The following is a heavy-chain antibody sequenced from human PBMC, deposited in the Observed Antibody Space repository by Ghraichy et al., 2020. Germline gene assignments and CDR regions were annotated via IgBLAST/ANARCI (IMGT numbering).Heavy chain of an antibody. CDR2: ISYDGSNK. J-gene: IGHJ6*02. D-gene: IGHD1-26*01. V-gene: IGHV3-30*03. CDR3: AGELTRYYGMDV. CDR1: GFTFSSYG. Sequence: EGSLRLSCAASGFTFSSYGMHWVRQAPGKGLEWVAVISYDGSNKYYADSVKGRFTISRDNSKNTLYLQMNSLRAEDTAVYYCAGELTRYYGMDVWGQGTTVTVSS.